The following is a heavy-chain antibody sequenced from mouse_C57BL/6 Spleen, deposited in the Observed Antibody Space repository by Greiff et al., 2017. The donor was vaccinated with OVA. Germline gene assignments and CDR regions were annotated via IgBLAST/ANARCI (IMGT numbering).Heavy chain of an antibody. CDR3: ARGGITTVVYFDY. J-gene: IGHJ2*01. D-gene: IGHD1-1*01. CDR2: IDPYDSNT. CDR1: GYTFTSYW. Sequence: QVQLQQPGAELVKPGASVKLSCKASGYTFTSYWMQWVNQRPGQGLEWIGEIDPYDSNTNYNHTLKGKATLTVATSSSTAYMQLSSLTSEDSAVYDCARGGITTVVYFDYWGKGTTLTVAS. V-gene: IGHV1-50*01.